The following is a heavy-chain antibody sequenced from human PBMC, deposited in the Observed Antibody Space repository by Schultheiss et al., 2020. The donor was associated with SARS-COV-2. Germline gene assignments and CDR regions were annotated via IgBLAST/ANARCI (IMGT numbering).Heavy chain of an antibody. CDR1: GGSFSGYY. V-gene: IGHV4-34*01. J-gene: IGHJ5*02. D-gene: IGHD6-13*01. CDR2: INHSGST. Sequence: SETLSLTCAVYGGSFSGYYWSWIRQPPGKGLEWIGEINHSGSTYDNPSLKSRVTISVDTSKNQFSLKLSSVTAADTAVYYCARAIAAAGIWFDPWGQGTLVTVSS. CDR3: ARAIAAAGIWFDP.